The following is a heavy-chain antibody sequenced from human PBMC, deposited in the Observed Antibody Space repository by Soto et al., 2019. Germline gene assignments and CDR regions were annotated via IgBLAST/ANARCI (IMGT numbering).Heavy chain of an antibody. J-gene: IGHJ4*02. CDR3: ARDPYSTAPFDY. D-gene: IGHD4-4*01. V-gene: IGHV3-21*01. Sequence: GGSLRLSCAASGFTFSSCSMNWVRQAPGKGLEWVSSISSSSSYIYYADSVKGRFTTSRDNAKNSLYLQMNSLRAEDTAVYYCARDPYSTAPFDYWGQGTLVTVSS. CDR2: ISSSSSYI. CDR1: GFTFSSCS.